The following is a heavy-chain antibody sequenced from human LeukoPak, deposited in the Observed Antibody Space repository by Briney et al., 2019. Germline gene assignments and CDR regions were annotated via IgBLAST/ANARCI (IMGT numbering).Heavy chain of an antibody. CDR2: INPNSGGT. J-gene: IGHJ5*02. D-gene: IGHD3-10*01. CDR3: ARVPGGYYYGRFDP. V-gene: IGHV1-2*02. Sequence: ASVKVSCKASGYTFTGYYMHWVRQAPGQGLEWMGWINPNSGGTNYAQKFQGRVTMTRDTSISTAYMELSRLRSDDTAVYYCARVPGGYYYGRFDPWGQGTLVTVSS. CDR1: GYTFTGYY.